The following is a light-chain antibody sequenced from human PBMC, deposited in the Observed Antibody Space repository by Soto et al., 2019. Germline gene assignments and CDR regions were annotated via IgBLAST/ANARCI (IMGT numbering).Light chain of an antibody. CDR3: QQYGSSPPWT. CDR2: GAS. CDR1: QSITSSY. Sequence: EIVLTQYPGTLSLSPGERAPLSCRASQSITSSYLAWYQQKPGQPPKLLIFGASSRAAGIPDRFSGSGSGTDFSLTISRLEPEDFAVYYCQQYGSSPPWTFGQGTKVESK. V-gene: IGKV3-20*01. J-gene: IGKJ1*01.